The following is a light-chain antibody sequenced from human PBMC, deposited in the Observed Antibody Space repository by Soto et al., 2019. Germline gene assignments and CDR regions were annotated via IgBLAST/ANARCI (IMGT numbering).Light chain of an antibody. CDR1: QSVSSYY. CDR3: QQCCSSPWT. CDR2: AAS. Sequence: EIVLTQSPGTLSLSPEERATLSCRASQSVSSYYLARYQQKPGQAPRLLIYAASSRATGIPDRFSGGGSGTDFTLTISRLEPDDCAVYYCQQCCSSPWTFGQGTKVEIK. J-gene: IGKJ1*01. V-gene: IGKV3-20*01.